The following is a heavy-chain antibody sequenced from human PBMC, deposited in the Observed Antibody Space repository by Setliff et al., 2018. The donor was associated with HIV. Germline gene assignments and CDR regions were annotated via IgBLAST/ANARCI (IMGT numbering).Heavy chain of an antibody. CDR2: VATNGGST. J-gene: IGHJ4*02. CDR1: GFTFSNSA. D-gene: IGHD6-25*01. CDR3: VQGGLSSGWGSF. Sequence: SLRLSCAVSGFTFSNSAMSWVRQAPGKGLEWVSSVATNGGSTYYAASVQGRFTISSDNSKSVVYLQMNSLRAEDTAVYYCVQGGLSSGWGSFWGQGTLVT. V-gene: IGHV3-23*01.